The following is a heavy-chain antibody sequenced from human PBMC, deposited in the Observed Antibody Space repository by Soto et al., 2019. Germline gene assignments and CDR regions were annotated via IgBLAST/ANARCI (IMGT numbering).Heavy chain of an antibody. J-gene: IGHJ4*02. V-gene: IGHV4-59*01. CDR3: AKWGPTIL. D-gene: IGHD1-26*01. Sequence: QVQLQESGPGLVKPSETLSLTCTVPGGSISSYYWTWIRQHPGKGLEWIVYIYDSGSTNYNPSLKSRVTISVDTSENQFSLKLTSVTAADTAVYYCAKWGPTILWGQGTLVTVSS. CDR1: GGSISSYY. CDR2: IYDSGST.